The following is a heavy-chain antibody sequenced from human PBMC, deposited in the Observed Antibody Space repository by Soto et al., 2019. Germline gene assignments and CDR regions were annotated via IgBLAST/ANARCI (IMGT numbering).Heavy chain of an antibody. V-gene: IGHV4-59*08. CDR3: ATLRGLGVVSPYFDY. J-gene: IGHJ4*02. CDR1: GASINTYH. Sequence: SETLSLTCTVSGASINTYHLTWIRQPPGKGLEWIAYIYYTGITNFNPSLKSRVTISMDTSKNQFSLKLRSVTAADTAVYFCATLRGLGVVSPYFDYWGQGLMVTVSS. CDR2: IYYTGIT. D-gene: IGHD3-10*01.